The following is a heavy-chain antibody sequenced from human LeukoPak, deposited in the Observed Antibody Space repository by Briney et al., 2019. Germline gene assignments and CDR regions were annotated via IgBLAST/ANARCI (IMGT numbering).Heavy chain of an antibody. D-gene: IGHD4/OR15-4a*01. CDR1: GFTFSSYS. CDR2: ISSSSTYI. CDR3: ARFQGAHY. Sequence: GGSLRLSCAAPGFTFSSYSMSWVRQAPGMGLEWVSSISSSSTYIHYADSVKGRFTISRANTKNSLYLQMSSLRAEDTALYYCARFQGAHYWGQGTLVTVSS. V-gene: IGHV3-21*01. J-gene: IGHJ4*02.